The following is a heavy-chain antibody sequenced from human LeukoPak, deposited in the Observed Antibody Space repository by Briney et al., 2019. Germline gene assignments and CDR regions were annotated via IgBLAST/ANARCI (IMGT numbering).Heavy chain of an antibody. V-gene: IGHV3-30*18. CDR1: GFTFSTYG. D-gene: IGHD3-9*01. CDR3: AKDSLAGYVRGYFDD. Sequence: GGSLRLSCAASGFTFSTYGMHWVRQAPGRGLEWVAVISYDGTNKYYTDSVKGRFTISRDNSKNTLYLQMNSLRPEDTAVFYCAKDSLAGYVRGYFDDWGQGTQVTVSS. J-gene: IGHJ4*02. CDR2: ISYDGTNK.